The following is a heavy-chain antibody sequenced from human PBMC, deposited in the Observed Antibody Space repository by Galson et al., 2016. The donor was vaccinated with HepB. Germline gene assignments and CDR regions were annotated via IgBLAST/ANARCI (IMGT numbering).Heavy chain of an antibody. CDR3: ARCGLVRMDFDY. CDR1: GYSSNSYW. D-gene: IGHD6-19*01. CDR2: VFPGDSDT. V-gene: IGHV5-51*01. Sequence: QSGAEVKKPGESLKISCKGSGYSSNSYWIAWVRQKPGKGLEWMGIVFPGDSDTRYSPSFQGQVTVSVDKSINTAYLQWSSLKASDTAIYYCARCGLVRMDFDYWRQGTPVTVSS. J-gene: IGHJ4*02.